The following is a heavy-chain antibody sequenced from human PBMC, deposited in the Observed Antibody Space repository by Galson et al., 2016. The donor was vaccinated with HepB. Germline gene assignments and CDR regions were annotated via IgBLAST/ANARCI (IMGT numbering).Heavy chain of an antibody. Sequence: TLSLTCTVSAGSISSGGYYWSWIRQHPGKGLEWIGYIYYSGNTYYNPSLKSRVSISLDTSTNQFSLKLSSVTVADTAVYYCARVRRYYDRHDAFDLWGQGTMVTVSS. V-gene: IGHV4-31*03. CDR3: ARVRRYYDRHDAFDL. CDR2: IYYSGNT. CDR1: AGSISSGGYY. D-gene: IGHD3-22*01. J-gene: IGHJ3*01.